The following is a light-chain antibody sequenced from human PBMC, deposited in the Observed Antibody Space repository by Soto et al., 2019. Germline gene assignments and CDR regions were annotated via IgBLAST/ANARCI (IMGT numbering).Light chain of an antibody. V-gene: IGLV2-14*02. CDR1: SSAVGTFRL. CDR2: EGS. Sequence: QSVLTQPASVSGSPGQSITISCTGSSSAVGTFRLVSWYQHHPGKVPKLIIYEGSKRPSGVSNRFSGSEPGNTASLTVSGLQAEDEADYYCSSYAGSSNVFGTGTKVTVL. CDR3: SSYAGSSNV. J-gene: IGLJ1*01.